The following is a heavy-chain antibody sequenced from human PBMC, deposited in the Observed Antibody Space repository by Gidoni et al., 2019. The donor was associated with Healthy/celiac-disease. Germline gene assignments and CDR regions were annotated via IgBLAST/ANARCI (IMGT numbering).Heavy chain of an antibody. V-gene: IGHV5-10-1*03. CDR1: GYSFTSYW. J-gene: IGHJ6*02. D-gene: IGHD5-12*01. CDR2: IDPSDSYT. Sequence: EVQLVQSGAEVKKPGESLRLSCQGSGYSFTSYWISWVRQMPGKGLEWMGRIDPSDSYTNYSPSFQGHVTISADKSISTAYLQWSSLKASDTAMYYCASTLGWLRGVVGMDVWGQGTTVTVSS. CDR3: ASTLGWLRGVVGMDV.